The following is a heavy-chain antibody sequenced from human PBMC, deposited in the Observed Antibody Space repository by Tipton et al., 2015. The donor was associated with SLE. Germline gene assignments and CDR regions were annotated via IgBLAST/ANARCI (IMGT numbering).Heavy chain of an antibody. CDR1: GGSITSHY. V-gene: IGHV4-59*11. Sequence: TLSLTCTVSGGSITSHYWSWIRQPPGKELEWIGYIYYSGSTNYNPSLKSRVTISVDTSKNQFSLKLSSVIAADTAVYYCARGSFWSGPEYYYHAMDVWGQGTTVTVSS. J-gene: IGHJ6*02. CDR2: IYYSGST. CDR3: ARGSFWSGPEYYYHAMDV. D-gene: IGHD3-3*01.